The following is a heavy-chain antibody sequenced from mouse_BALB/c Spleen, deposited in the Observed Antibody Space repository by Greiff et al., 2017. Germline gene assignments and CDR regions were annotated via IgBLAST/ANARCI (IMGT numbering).Heavy chain of an antibody. V-gene: IGHV3-6*02. J-gene: IGHJ3*01. CDR1: GYSITSGYY. CDR3: ARNYYGSRGFAY. Sequence: EVHLVESGPGLVKPSQSLSLTCSVTGYSITSGYYWNWIRQFPGNKLEWMGYISYDGSNNYNPSLKNRISITRDTSKNQFFLKLNSVTTEDTATDCCARNYYGSRGFAYWGQGTLVTVSA. CDR2: ISYDGSN. D-gene: IGHD1-1*01.